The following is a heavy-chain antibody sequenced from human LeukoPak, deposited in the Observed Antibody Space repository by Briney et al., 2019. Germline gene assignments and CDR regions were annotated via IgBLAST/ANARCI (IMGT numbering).Heavy chain of an antibody. V-gene: IGHV1-18*01. D-gene: IGHD6-13*01. Sequence: ASVKLSCKASGYTFTSYGISWVRQAPGQGLEWMGWISAYNGNTNYAQKLQGRVTMTTDTSTSTAYMELRSLRSDDTAVYYCARDGGYLVSRWYAENWFDPWGQGTLVTVSS. CDR3: ARDGGYLVSRWYAENWFDP. CDR2: ISAYNGNT. J-gene: IGHJ5*02. CDR1: GYTFTSYG.